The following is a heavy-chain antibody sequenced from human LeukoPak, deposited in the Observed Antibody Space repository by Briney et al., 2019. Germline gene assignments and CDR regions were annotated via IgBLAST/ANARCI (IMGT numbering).Heavy chain of an antibody. J-gene: IGHJ4*02. CDR3: AKDFSPDYYGSGSYSDY. CDR2: IKQDGSEK. CDR1: GFTFSSYW. V-gene: IGHV3-7*03. D-gene: IGHD3-10*01. Sequence: GGSLRLSCAASGFTFSSYWMSWVRQAPGKGLEWVANIKQDGSEKYYVDSVKGRFTISRDNAKNSLYLQMNSLRAEDTALYYCAKDFSPDYYGSGSYSDYWGQGTLVTVSS.